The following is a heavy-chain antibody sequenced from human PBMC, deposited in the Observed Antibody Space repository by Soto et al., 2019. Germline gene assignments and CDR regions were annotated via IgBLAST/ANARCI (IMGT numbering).Heavy chain of an antibody. J-gene: IGHJ6*02. D-gene: IGHD3-10*01. Sequence: SGGSLRLSCAASGFTFSSYGMHWVRQAPGKGLEWVAVIWYDGSNKYYADSVKGRFTIPRDNSKNTLYLQMNSLRAEDTAVYYCARGFYRFGELLFDYYYYGMDVWGQGTTVTVSS. CDR2: IWYDGSNK. CDR1: GFTFSSYG. V-gene: IGHV3-33*01. CDR3: ARGFYRFGELLFDYYYYGMDV.